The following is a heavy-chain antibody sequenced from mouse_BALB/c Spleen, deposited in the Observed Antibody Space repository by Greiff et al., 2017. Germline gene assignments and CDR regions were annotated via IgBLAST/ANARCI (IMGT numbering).Heavy chain of an antibody. CDR2: ISSGSSTI. Sequence: EVQGVESGGGLVQPGGSRKLSCAASGFTFSSFGMHWVRQAPEKGLEWVAYISSGSSTIYYADTVKGRFTISRDNPKNTLFLQMTSLRSEDTAMYYCARCLDSSGYAMDYWGQGTSVTVSS. CDR3: ARCLDSSGYAMDY. D-gene: IGHD3-2*01. V-gene: IGHV5-17*02. CDR1: GFTFSSFG. J-gene: IGHJ4*01.